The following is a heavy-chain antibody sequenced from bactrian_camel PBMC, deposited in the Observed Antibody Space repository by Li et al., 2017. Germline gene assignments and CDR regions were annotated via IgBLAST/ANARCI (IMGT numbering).Heavy chain of an antibody. CDR2: INSGSAST. V-gene: IGHV3S31*01. J-gene: IGHJ4*01. CDR1: GFTFSNYD. Sequence: DVQLVESGGGLVQPGGSLRLSCAASGFTFSNYDMSWVRQAPGKGPEWVSSINSGSASTYYADSVKGRFTISRDSAKNTLYLQMNSLKPEDTAMYFCSSLHNRYWGQGTQVTVS. CDR3: SSLHNRY.